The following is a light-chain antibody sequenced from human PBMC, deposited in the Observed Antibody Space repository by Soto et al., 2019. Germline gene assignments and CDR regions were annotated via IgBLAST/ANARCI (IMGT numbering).Light chain of an antibody. J-gene: IGKJ1*01. CDR1: QSISSW. Sequence: DIQMTQSPATLSASVGDRVTITCRASQSISSWLAWYQQKPGKVPKLLIDEASSLESGVPSRFSGSGSGTEFPLTISSLQPYDFATYYSQQYNTSPWTSGKGTKVEIK. V-gene: IGKV1-5*01. CDR3: QQYNTSPWT. CDR2: EAS.